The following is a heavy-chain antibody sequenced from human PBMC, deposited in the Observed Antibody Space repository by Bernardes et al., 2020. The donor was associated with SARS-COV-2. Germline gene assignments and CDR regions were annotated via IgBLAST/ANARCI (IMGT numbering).Heavy chain of an antibody. CDR1: VSTNY. CDR3: AREVLVPAAFGGGRGYFDL. Sequence: GWSLSLSCVATVSTNYMSWVRRAPGKGLEWVSAIYSGGTTYYADSVKGRFTISRDNSKNTLFLQMNSLRAEDTAVYYCAREVLVPAAFGGGRGYFDLWGRGTLVTVSS. J-gene: IGHJ2*01. D-gene: IGHD2-15*01. V-gene: IGHV3-53*01. CDR2: IYSGGTT.